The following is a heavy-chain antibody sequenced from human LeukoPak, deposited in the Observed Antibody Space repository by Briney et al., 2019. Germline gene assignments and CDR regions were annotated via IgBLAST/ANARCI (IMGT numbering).Heavy chain of an antibody. CDR2: ISSSSSTI. Sequence: GGSLRLSCAGSGFTFSSYSMNWVRQAPGKGLEWVSYISSSSSTIYYADSVKGRFTISRDNAKNSLYLQMNSLRAEDTAVYYCAKLWFGEFLNYFDYWGQGTLVTVSS. D-gene: IGHD3-10*01. CDR3: AKLWFGEFLNYFDY. J-gene: IGHJ4*02. CDR1: GFTFSSYS. V-gene: IGHV3-48*01.